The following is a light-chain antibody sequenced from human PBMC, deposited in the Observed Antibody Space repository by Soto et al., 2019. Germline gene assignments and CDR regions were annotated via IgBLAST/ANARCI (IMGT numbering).Light chain of an antibody. Sequence: QSVLTQPPSTSRTPGQRVTISCSGSSSEIGSNDVYWYQQLPGTAPKLLIYRNNQRPSGVPARLSGTTSSTSASQAISGLRSVDEADYYCAAWNVGLIGFDFVTGTKVTVL. CDR3: AAWNVGLIGFD. V-gene: IGLV1-47*01. CDR1: SSEIGSND. CDR2: RNN. J-gene: IGLJ1*01.